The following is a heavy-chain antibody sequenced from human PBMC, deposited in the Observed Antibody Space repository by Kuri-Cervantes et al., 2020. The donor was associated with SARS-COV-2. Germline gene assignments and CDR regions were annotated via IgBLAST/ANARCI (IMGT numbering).Heavy chain of an antibody. CDR1: GGSISSGDYY. V-gene: IGHV4-30-4*02. D-gene: IGHD2-2*01. Sequence: SETLSLTCTVSGGSISSGDYYWSWIRQPPGKGLEWIGYIYYSGSTYYNPPLKSRVTISVDTSKNQFSLKLSSVTAADTAVYYCARDRRLSDIVVVPAAYGMDVCGQGTTVTVSS. CDR2: IYYSGST. CDR3: ARDRRLSDIVVVPAAYGMDV. J-gene: IGHJ6*02.